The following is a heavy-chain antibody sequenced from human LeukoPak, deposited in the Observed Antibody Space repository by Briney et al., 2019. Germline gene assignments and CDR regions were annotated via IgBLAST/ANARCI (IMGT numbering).Heavy chain of an antibody. V-gene: IGHV5-51*01. CDR1: GYNFINYW. CDR2: IYPGDFDT. D-gene: IGHD3-16*01. Sequence: GESLKISCKGSGYNFINYWIGWVRQMPGKGLEWMGLIYPGDFDTRYSPSFQGQVTISADNSINTAYLQWSSLKASDTAMYYCARRXGAWGXLXAFDIWGQGTMVTVSS. CDR3: ARRXGAWGXLXAFDI. J-gene: IGHJ3*02.